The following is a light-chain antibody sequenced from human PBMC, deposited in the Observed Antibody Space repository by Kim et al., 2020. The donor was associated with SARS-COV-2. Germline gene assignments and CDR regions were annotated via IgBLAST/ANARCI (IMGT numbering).Light chain of an antibody. Sequence: ASVGDRVTIACQASQSISTYLNWYQQKPGKAPNLLIYAASSLQSGVPSRFSGSGSGTDFTLTISSLQPEDFATYYCQQSHTAPLLSFGGGTKLEI. CDR3: QQSHTAPLLS. CDR2: AAS. J-gene: IGKJ4*01. V-gene: IGKV1-39*01. CDR1: QSISTY.